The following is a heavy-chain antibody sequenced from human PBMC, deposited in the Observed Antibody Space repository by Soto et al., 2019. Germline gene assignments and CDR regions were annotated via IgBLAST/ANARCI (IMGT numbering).Heavy chain of an antibody. CDR2: IDSSGGT. Sequence: QVQLQESGPGLVKPSETLSLTCTVSDDSSSSYKWSWIRQPPGRRLEWIGYIDSSGGTSYNPSLHSRVTISVDTSTKHFSLKLSAVTAADTAVYYCLRQGFGRLHGLVDVWGQGTTVTVSS. J-gene: IGHJ6*02. D-gene: IGHD3-10*01. CDR1: DDSSSSYK. V-gene: IGHV4-59*08. CDR3: LRQGFGRLHGLVDV.